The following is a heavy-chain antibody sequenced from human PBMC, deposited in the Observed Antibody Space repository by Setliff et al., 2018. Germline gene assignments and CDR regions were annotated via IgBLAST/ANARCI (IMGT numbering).Heavy chain of an antibody. J-gene: IGHJ5*02. CDR2: IYHSGTT. Sequence: PSETLSLTCTVSGYSISSGYYWGWIRQSPGKGLEWIGSIYHSGTTYYNPSLESRVAISVDTSKNQFSLKVRSVTAADTAVFYCARENGVEYPGRGWFGPWGQGAQVTVSS. CDR1: GYSISSGYY. CDR3: ARENGVEYPGRGWFGP. D-gene: IGHD1-1*01. V-gene: IGHV4-38-2*02.